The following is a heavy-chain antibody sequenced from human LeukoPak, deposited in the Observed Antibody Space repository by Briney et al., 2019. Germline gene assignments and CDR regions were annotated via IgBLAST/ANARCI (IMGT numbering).Heavy chain of an antibody. CDR2: IKSKTDGGTT. CDR3: TTLPFYYGSAPKDY. J-gene: IGHJ4*02. V-gene: IGHV3-15*01. CDR1: GFTFSNAW. D-gene: IGHD3-10*01. Sequence: GGSLRLSCAASGFTFSNAWMSWVRQAPGKGLEWVGRIKSKTDGGTTDYAAPVKGRFTISRDDSKNTLYLQMNSLKTEDTAVYYCTTLPFYYGSAPKDYWGQGTLVTVSS.